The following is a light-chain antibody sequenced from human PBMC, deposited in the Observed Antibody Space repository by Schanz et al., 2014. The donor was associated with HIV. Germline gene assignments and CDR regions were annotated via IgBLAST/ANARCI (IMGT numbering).Light chain of an antibody. V-gene: IGKV3-20*01. CDR2: GAS. J-gene: IGKJ1*01. CDR1: QSVSSY. Sequence: EIVMTQSPATLSVSPGERATLSCRASQSVSSYLAWYQQKPGQAPRLLIYGASNRATGVPDRFSGSGSGTDFTLTISRVEPEDYAVYYCQQYDSPPWTFGQGTKVEVK. CDR3: QQYDSPPWT.